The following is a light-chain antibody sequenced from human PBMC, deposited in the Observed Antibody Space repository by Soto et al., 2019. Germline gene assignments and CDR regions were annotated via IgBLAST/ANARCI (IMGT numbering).Light chain of an antibody. CDR2: NAY. CDR3: QQYGSSLLT. Sequence: EIVLTQSPGTLSVSPGERATLSCRASQSLNSNSLAWYQQKPGQAPRLLIYNAYNRASGIPDRFSGSGSGTDFTLTISRLEPEDFAVYYCQQYGSSLLTFGGGTKVDIK. V-gene: IGKV3-20*01. CDR1: QSLNSNS. J-gene: IGKJ4*01.